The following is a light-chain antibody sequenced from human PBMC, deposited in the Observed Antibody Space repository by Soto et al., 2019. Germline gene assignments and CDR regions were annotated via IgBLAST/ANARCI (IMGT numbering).Light chain of an antibody. CDR1: SSNIGTNY. CDR3: ESWDDSLSGVV. CDR2: GNN. V-gene: IGLV1-47*01. Sequence: QSVLTQPPSASGTPGQTVTISSSGSSSNIGTNYVSWYQQLPGTAPRLLIYGNNQRPSGVPDRFSGSRSGTSASLAISGLRSEDEADYYCESWDDSLSGVVFGGGTKLTVL. J-gene: IGLJ3*02.